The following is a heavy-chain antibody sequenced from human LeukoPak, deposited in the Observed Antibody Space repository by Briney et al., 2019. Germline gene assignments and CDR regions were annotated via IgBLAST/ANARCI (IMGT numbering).Heavy chain of an antibody. CDR3: ARGYTVTTRYYYYGMDV. CDR2: INPSGGST. Sequence: ASVKVSCKASGYTFTSYYMHWVRQAPGQGLEWMGIINPSGGSTSYAQKFQGRVTMTRDTSTSTVYMELSGLRSEDTAVYYCARGYTVTTRYYYYGMDVWGQGTTVTVSS. D-gene: IGHD4-17*01. V-gene: IGHV1-46*01. J-gene: IGHJ6*02. CDR1: GYTFTSYY.